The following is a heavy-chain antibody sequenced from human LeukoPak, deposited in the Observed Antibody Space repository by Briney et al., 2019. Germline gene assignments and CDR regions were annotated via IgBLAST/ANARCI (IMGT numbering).Heavy chain of an antibody. D-gene: IGHD2-2*01. CDR2: ISSSSSYI. CDR3: AKDPLGYCSSTSCYGYFQH. V-gene: IGHV3-21*04. Sequence: GGSLRLSCAASGFTFSSYSMNWVRQAPGKGLEWVSSISSSSSYIYYADSVKGRFTISRDNAKNSLYLQMNSLRAEDTAVYYCAKDPLGYCSSTSCYGYFQHWGQGTLVTVSS. J-gene: IGHJ1*01. CDR1: GFTFSSYS.